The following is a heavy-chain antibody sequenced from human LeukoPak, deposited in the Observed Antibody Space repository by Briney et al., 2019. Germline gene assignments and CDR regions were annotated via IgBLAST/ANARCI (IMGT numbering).Heavy chain of an antibody. Sequence: ASVKVSCKVSGYTLTELSMHWVRQAPGKGLEWMGGFDPEDGETSYAQKFQGRVTMTEDTSTGTAHMELSSLRSEDTAVYYCATDRPDCSDGSCYSAFDYWGQGTLVTVSS. CDR3: ATDRPDCSDGSCYSAFDY. D-gene: IGHD2-15*01. J-gene: IGHJ4*02. V-gene: IGHV1-24*01. CDR2: FDPEDGET. CDR1: GYTLTELS.